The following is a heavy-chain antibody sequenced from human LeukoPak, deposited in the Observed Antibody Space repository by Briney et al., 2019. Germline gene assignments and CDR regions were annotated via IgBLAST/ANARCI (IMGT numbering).Heavy chain of an antibody. Sequence: GGSLRLSCAASGFTFSSYGMHWVRQAPGKGLEWVAVIWYDGSNKYYADSVKGRFTISRDNSKNTLYLQMNSLRAEDTAVYYCARENRRYGSGSLTVDYWGQGTLVTVS. D-gene: IGHD3-10*01. CDR3: ARENRRYGSGSLTVDY. CDR2: IWYDGSNK. V-gene: IGHV3-33*01. J-gene: IGHJ4*02. CDR1: GFTFSSYG.